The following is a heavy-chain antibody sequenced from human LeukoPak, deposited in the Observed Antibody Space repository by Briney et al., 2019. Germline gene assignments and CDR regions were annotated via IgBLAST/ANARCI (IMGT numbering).Heavy chain of an antibody. CDR3: ARDSVTIFGGSHRVYYYYMDV. V-gene: IGHV4-4*07. D-gene: IGHD3-3*01. J-gene: IGHJ6*03. CDR2: IYTSGST. CDR1: GGSISSYY. Sequence: PSETLSLTCTVSGGSISSYYWSWIRQPAGKGLEWIGRIYTSGSTNYNPSLKSRVTMSVDTSKNQFSLKLSSVTAADTAVYYCARDSVTIFGGSHRVYYYYMDVWGKGTTVTVSS.